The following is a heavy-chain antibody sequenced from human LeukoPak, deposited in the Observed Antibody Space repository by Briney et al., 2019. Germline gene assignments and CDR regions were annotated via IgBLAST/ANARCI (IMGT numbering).Heavy chain of an antibody. Sequence: PSETLSLTCTVSGGSISSYYWSWIRQPPGKGLEWIGYIYYSGSTNYNPSLKSRVTISVDTSKNQFSLKLSSVTAADTAVYYCATRGYSYGYRYWGQGTLVTVSS. V-gene: IGHV4-59*12. D-gene: IGHD5-18*01. J-gene: IGHJ4*02. CDR3: ATRGYSYGYRY. CDR2: IYYSGST. CDR1: GGSISSYY.